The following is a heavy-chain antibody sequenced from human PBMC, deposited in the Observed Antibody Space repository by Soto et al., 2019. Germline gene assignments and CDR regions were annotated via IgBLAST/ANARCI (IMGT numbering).Heavy chain of an antibody. CDR1: GYTFTSYG. D-gene: IGHD3-3*01. J-gene: IGHJ4*02. CDR2: ISAYNGNT. CDR3: ARDFQAYYDFWSGYCLV. Sequence: ASVKVSCKASGYTFTSYGISWVRQAAGQGLEWMGWISAYNGNTNYAQKLQGRVTMTTDTSTSTAYMELRSLRSDDTAVYYCARDFQAYYDFWSGYCLVWGQGTLVTVSS. V-gene: IGHV1-18*01.